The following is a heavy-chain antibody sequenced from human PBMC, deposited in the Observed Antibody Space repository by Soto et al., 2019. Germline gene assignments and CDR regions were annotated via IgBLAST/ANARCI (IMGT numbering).Heavy chain of an antibody. CDR2: ISAYNGNT. D-gene: IGHD6-19*01. V-gene: IGHV1-18*01. CDR1: GYTFTSYG. Sequence: QVQLVQSGAEVKKPGASVKVSCKASGYTFTSYGISWVRQAPGQGLEWMGWISAYNGNTNYTQKLQGRVTMTTDTSTSTAYMELRSLRSDDTAVYYCARVPSSSGWADVNWFDPWGQGTLVTVSS. J-gene: IGHJ5*02. CDR3: ARVPSSSGWADVNWFDP.